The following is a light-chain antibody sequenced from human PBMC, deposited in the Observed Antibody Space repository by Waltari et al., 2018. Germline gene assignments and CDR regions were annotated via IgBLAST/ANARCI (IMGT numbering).Light chain of an antibody. CDR2: DVA. CDR1: RRHVRGYNF. J-gene: IGLJ1*01. CDR3: SSYTSSSTRV. V-gene: IGLV2-14*03. Sequence: QSALTQPASVSGSPGQSISISCPGTRRHVRGYNFVSWYQQRPGKAPQLMIYDVANRPSGVSNRFSGSKSGNTASLTISGLQAEDEADYYCSSYTSSSTRVFGTGTKVTVL.